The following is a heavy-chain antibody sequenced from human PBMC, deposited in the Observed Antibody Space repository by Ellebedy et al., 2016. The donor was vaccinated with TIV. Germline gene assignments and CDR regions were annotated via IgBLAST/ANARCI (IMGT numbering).Heavy chain of an antibody. Sequence: GESLKISCAASGFTFSNYAIHWVRQAPGKGLEWVALISSDGSNKNYADSVKARFTISRDNSKNTLYLQMNYLRAEDTAVYYCAHRGLIGWYAFDSWGQGTLVTVSS. D-gene: IGHD6-19*01. CDR2: ISSDGSNK. V-gene: IGHV3-30*04. CDR1: GFTFSNYA. CDR3: AHRGLIGWYAFDS. J-gene: IGHJ4*02.